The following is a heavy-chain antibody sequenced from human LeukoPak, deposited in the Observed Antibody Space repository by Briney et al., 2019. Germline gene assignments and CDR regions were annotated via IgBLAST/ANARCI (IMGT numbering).Heavy chain of an antibody. CDR1: GGSISSSSYY. Sequence: SETLSLTCTVSGGSISSSSYYWGWIRQPPGKGLEWIGSIYYSGSTYYNPSLKSRVTISVDTSKNQFSLKLTSVTAADTAVYYCVKMGDYYFNLWGQGTLVTVSS. CDR3: VKMGDYYFNL. V-gene: IGHV4-39*07. CDR2: IYYSGST. D-gene: IGHD2-21*02. J-gene: IGHJ4*02.